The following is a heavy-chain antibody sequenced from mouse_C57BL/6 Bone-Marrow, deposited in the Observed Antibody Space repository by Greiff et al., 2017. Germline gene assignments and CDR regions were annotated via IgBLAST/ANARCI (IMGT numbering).Heavy chain of an antibody. Sequence: QVQLQQPGAELVKPGASVKLSCKASGYTFTSYWMHWVKQRPGRGLEWLGRIDPNSGGTKYNEKFKSKATLTVDKPSSTAYMQLSSLTSEDSAVYYCARTDYDYDGYYAMDYWGQGTSVTVSS. CDR3: ARTDYDYDGYYAMDY. CDR2: IDPNSGGT. J-gene: IGHJ4*01. D-gene: IGHD2-4*01. CDR1: GYTFTSYW. V-gene: IGHV1-72*01.